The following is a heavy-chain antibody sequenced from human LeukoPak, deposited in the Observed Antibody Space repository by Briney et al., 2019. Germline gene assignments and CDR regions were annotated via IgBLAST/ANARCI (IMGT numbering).Heavy chain of an antibody. Sequence: GGSLRLSCAASGFTFSSYWVHWVRRAPGKELVWVSRINSDGSSTSYADSVKGRFTISRDNAKNTLYLQMNSLRAEDTAVYYCAREDYYDSSGYAYWGQGTLVTVSS. CDR2: INSDGSST. V-gene: IGHV3-74*01. J-gene: IGHJ4*02. D-gene: IGHD3-22*01. CDR1: GFTFSSYW. CDR3: AREDYYDSSGYAY.